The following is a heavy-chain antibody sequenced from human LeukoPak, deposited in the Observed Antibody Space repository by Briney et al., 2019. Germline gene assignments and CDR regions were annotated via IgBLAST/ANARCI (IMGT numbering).Heavy chain of an antibody. J-gene: IGHJ4*02. Sequence: TSETLSLTCTVSGASISSSSYYWGWIRQPPGKGLEWIGSIYYSGTAYYNPSLKSRVTLSVDTSKNPFSLKLSSVTAADTAVYYCARINEDYYDSSGSWDYWCQGTVVTVSS. CDR2: IYYSGTA. CDR1: GASISSSSYY. CDR3: ARINEDYYDSSGSWDY. D-gene: IGHD3-22*01. V-gene: IGHV4-39*01.